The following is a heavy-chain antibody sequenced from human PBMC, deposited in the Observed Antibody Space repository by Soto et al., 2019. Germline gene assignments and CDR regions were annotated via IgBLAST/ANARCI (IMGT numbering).Heavy chain of an antibody. D-gene: IGHD6-19*01. CDR3: ARGDDSSGWYNYFDY. V-gene: IGHV3-48*02. CDR1: GFTFSTYT. Sequence: GGSLRLSCAASGFTFSTYTMNWVRQVPGKGLEWVSYISSSSSTIYYADSVKGRFTISRDNAKNSLYLQMNSLRDEDTAVYYCARGDDSSGWYNYFDYWGQGTLVTVSS. J-gene: IGHJ4*02. CDR2: ISSSSSTI.